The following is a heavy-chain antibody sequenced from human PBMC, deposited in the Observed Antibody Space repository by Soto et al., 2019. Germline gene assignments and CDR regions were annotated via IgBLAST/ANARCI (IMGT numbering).Heavy chain of an antibody. V-gene: IGHV4-59*01. CDR1: GDSINNSY. CDR2: IYYSGTA. D-gene: IGHD6-13*01. CDR3: AKYRRTEAEGFTLDY. J-gene: IGHJ4*02. Sequence: LSLTCAVSGDSINNSYWSWIRQPPGKRLEWIGNIYYSGTATYNPSLESRVTMSVDTSKNQFSLKLNSVDAADAAVYYCAKYRRTEAEGFTLDYWGRGTLVTVSS.